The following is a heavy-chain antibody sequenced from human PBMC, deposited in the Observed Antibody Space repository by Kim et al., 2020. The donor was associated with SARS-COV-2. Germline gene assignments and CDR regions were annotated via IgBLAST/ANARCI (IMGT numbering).Heavy chain of an antibody. CDR3: ARDCGGDCSLDY. Sequence: GGSLRLSCAASGFTFSSYWMTWVRQAPGKGLEWVANIKKDGSKNYYVDSVKGRFTISRDNANSSLYLQMNSLRAEDTAVYYCARDCGGDCSLDYWGQGTLVTVSS. CDR2: IKKDGSKN. J-gene: IGHJ4*02. D-gene: IGHD2-21*01. CDR1: GFTFSSYW. V-gene: IGHV3-7*01.